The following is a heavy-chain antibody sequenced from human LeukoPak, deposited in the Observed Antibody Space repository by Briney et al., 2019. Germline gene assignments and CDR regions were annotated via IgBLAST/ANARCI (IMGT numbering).Heavy chain of an antibody. V-gene: IGHV3-15*01. CDR2: IKSKTDGGTT. D-gene: IGHD3-10*01. CDR1: GFTFSNAW. Sequence: PGGSLSLSCAASGFTFSNAWMSWVRQAPGKGLEWVGRIKSKTDGGTTDYAAPVKGRFTISRDDSKNTLYLQMNSLKTEDTAVYYCTTDPRITMVRGVISDFDYWGQGTLVTVSS. J-gene: IGHJ4*02. CDR3: TTDPRITMVRGVISDFDY.